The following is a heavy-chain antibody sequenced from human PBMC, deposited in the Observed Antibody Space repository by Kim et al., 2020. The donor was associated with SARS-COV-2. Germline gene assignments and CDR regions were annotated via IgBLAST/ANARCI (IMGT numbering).Heavy chain of an antibody. Sequence: GGSLRLSCAASGFTFSSYSMNWVRQAPGKGLEWVSSISSSSSYIYYADSVKGRFTISRDNAKNSLYLQMNSLRAEDTAVYYCASDVMGRWLQFEYYYGMDVWGQGTTVTVSS. J-gene: IGHJ6*02. CDR1: GFTFSSYS. D-gene: IGHD5-12*01. V-gene: IGHV3-21*01. CDR3: ASDVMGRWLQFEYYYGMDV. CDR2: ISSSSSYI.